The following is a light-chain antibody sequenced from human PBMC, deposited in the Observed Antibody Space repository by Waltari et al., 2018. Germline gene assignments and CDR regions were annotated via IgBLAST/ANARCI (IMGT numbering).Light chain of an antibody. V-gene: IGLV2-11*01. CDR2: DFF. CDR3: CSYAGSYTVL. Sequence: QSALTQPRSVSGSPGQSVTFSCTGTSNDVGGYNHVSWYQQSPGKAPKLMIYDFFNRPSGVPDRFAGPKSGNTASLTISGLQADDEADYYCCSYAGSYTVLFGGGTKLTVL. J-gene: IGLJ2*01. CDR1: SNDVGGYNH.